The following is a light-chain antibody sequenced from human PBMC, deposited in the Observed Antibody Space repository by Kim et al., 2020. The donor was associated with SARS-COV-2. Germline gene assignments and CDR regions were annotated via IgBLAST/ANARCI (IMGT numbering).Light chain of an antibody. J-gene: IGLJ1*01. Sequence: QPVLTQPPSVSGAPGQRVTISCTGSSSNIGAGYDVHWYQLLPGTAPKTLIYGDTNRPSGVPDRFSGSKSGSSASLAITGLQAEDEGEYFCQSYDSAFYVFGTGTKVTVL. CDR2: GDT. V-gene: IGLV1-40*01. CDR1: SSNIGAGYD. CDR3: QSYDSAFYV.